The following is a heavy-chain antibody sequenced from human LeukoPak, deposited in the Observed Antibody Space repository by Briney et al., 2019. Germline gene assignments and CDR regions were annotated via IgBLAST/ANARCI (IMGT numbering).Heavy chain of an antibody. CDR3: ARQRLGVVGSPVWGNFHSYYYMDV. D-gene: IGHD3-3*01. Sequence: PSETLSLTCAVYGGSFSDYYWSWIRQSPGKGLEWIEEISHGGSTNYNPSLKSRVSISLDTSKNHFSLKLNSVTAADTAMYYCARQRLGVVGSPVWGNFHSYYYMDVWGNGTTVTISS. J-gene: IGHJ6*03. V-gene: IGHV4-34*01. CDR2: ISHGGST. CDR1: GGSFSDYY.